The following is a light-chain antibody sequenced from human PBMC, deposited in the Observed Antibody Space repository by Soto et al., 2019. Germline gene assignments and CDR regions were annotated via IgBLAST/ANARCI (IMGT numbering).Light chain of an antibody. CDR1: QSVSNSY. V-gene: IGKV3-20*01. Sequence: EIVLTQSPGTLSLSPGERATLSCRASQSVSNSYLAWYQQKPGQAPRLLIFGASSRATGIPDRFSGSGSGTDCTLTISGLEPEDFAVYYCQHYGGSPYTFGQGTKLEIK. J-gene: IGKJ2*01. CDR2: GAS. CDR3: QHYGGSPYT.